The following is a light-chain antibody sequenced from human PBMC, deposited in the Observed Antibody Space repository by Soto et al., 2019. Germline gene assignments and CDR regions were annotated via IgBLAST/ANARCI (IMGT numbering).Light chain of an antibody. CDR1: QSVGNN. J-gene: IGKJ1*01. CDR3: QHYNYLPPKT. V-gene: IGKV3-15*01. CDR2: GAY. Sequence: EVVMTQSPATLSVSPGERTTLSSRASQSVGNNLAWYQQKPGQASRHLIYGAYTRATGIAARFSGSGAGTDFTLTISSLQSEDFAVYYCQHYNYLPPKTFGQGTKVDIK.